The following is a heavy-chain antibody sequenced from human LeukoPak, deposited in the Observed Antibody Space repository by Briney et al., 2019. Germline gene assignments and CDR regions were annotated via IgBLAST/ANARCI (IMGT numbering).Heavy chain of an antibody. CDR1: GFTFSSYG. Sequence: GGSLRLSCAASGFTFSSYGMHWVRQAPGKGLEWVAVIWYDGSSKYYADSVKGRFTISRDNSENTLYLQMNSLRAEDTAVYYCAKEKASGVVGYWGQGTLATVSS. D-gene: IGHD3-10*01. J-gene: IGHJ4*02. V-gene: IGHV3-30*02. CDR2: IWYDGSSK. CDR3: AKEKASGVVGY.